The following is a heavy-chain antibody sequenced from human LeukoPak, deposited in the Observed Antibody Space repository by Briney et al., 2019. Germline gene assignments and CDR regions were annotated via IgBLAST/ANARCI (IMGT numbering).Heavy chain of an antibody. CDR1: GGSICSYY. D-gene: IGHD3-16*01. CDR3: ARDLWARGGMRFDP. Sequence: SETLSLTCTVCGGSICSYYWSWIRQPAGKGLQWIGRIYTSGSTNYNPSLKSRVTMSVDTSKNQFSLKLSSVTAADTAVYYCARDLWARGGMRFDPWGQGTLVTVSS. V-gene: IGHV4-4*07. CDR2: IYTSGST. J-gene: IGHJ5*02.